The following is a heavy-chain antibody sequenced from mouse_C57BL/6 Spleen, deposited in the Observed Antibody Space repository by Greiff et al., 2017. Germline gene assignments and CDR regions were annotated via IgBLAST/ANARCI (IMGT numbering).Heavy chain of an antibody. V-gene: IGHV1-20*01. CDR2: INPYNGDT. J-gene: IGHJ3*01. Sequence: VQLQQSGPELVKPGDSVKISCKASGYSFTGYFMNWVMQSHGKSLEWIGRINPYNGDTFYNQKFKGKATLTVDKSSSTAHMELRSLTSEDSAVYYCARWSDYDGDFAYWGQGTLVTVSA. D-gene: IGHD2-4*01. CDR3: ARWSDYDGDFAY. CDR1: GYSFTGYF.